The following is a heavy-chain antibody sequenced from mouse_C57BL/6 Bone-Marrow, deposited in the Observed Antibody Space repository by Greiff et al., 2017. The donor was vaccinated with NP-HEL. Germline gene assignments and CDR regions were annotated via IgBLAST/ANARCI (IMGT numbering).Heavy chain of an antibody. V-gene: IGHV1-55*01. J-gene: IGHJ1*03. CDR3: ARELGLLYWYFDV. CDR1: GYTFTSYW. D-gene: IGHD1-1*01. CDR2: IYPGSGST. Sequence: QVQLQQPGAELVKPGASVKMSCKASGYTFTSYWITWVKQRPGQGLEWIGDIYPGSGSTNYNEKFKSKATLTVDTSYSTAYMQLSILTSKDSAVYYCARELGLLYWYFDVWGTGTTVTVSS.